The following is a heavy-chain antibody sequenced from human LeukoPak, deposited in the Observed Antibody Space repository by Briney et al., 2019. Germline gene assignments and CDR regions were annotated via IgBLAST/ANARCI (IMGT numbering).Heavy chain of an antibody. CDR3: ARSPDGLSVFAL. J-gene: IGHJ2*01. Sequence: PAEPLSLPCGVYGGSFSLFYGIGIRHPPGKGLEGIGQINHSGTTNHNPPLKGRTTILVDTSKHQFSLSLRSVTARYTAVLYCARSPDGLSVFALWGRGTLVTVSS. V-gene: IGHV4-34*04. D-gene: IGHD3-10*02. CDR2: INHSGTT. CDR1: GGSFSLFY.